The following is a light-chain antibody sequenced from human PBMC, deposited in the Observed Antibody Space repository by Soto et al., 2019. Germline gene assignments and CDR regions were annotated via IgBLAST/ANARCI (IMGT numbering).Light chain of an antibody. Sequence: EVVLTQSPDTLSLCPGGSATLSCRASQSVSSYVAWYQQRPGQALRLLIYDVSKRATGIPARFSGSGSRTDFTLTINSLEPEDFAIYFCHQRSNWPLTFGGGTKLEIK. J-gene: IGKJ4*01. CDR3: HQRSNWPLT. V-gene: IGKV3-11*01. CDR2: DVS. CDR1: QSVSSY.